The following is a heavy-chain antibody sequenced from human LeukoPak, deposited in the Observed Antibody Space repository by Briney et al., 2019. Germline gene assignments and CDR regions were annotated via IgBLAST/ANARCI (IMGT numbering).Heavy chain of an antibody. CDR3: ARKGLRRGGINYYIDV. V-gene: IGHV4-34*01. D-gene: IGHD2-15*01. CDR1: GGSFSGYY. Sequence: NPSETLSLTCAVYGGSFSGYYWSWIRQPPGKGLEWIGEINHSGSTNYNPSLKSRVTISVDTSKNQFSLKLSSVTAEDTAVYYCARKGLRRGGINYYIDVWGKGTTVTVSS. CDR2: INHSGST. J-gene: IGHJ6*03.